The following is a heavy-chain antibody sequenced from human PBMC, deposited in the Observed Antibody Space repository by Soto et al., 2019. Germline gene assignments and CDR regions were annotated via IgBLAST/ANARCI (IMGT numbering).Heavy chain of an antibody. J-gene: IGHJ4*02. Sequence: PSETLSLTCAVYGGSFSSYYWSWIRQPPGKGLEWIGGINHSGSTYYNPSLKSRVTISVDTSKNQFSLKLSSVTAADTAVYYCARVGRVATIFDYWGQGTLVTVSS. D-gene: IGHD5-12*01. V-gene: IGHV4-34*01. CDR1: GGSFSSYY. CDR2: INHSGST. CDR3: ARVGRVATIFDY.